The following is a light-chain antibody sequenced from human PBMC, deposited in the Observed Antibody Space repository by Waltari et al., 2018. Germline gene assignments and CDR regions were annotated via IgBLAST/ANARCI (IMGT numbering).Light chain of an antibody. CDR3: QHYVRLPVS. Sequence: EIVLTQSPGTLSLSPGERATLSCRASQSVSRSLAWYQQKPGQAPRLLIYGASSRATGVPDRFSGSVSGKDFSLTISRLEPEDFAVYYCQHYVRLPVSFGQGTKVEIK. V-gene: IGKV3-20*01. CDR2: GAS. J-gene: IGKJ1*01. CDR1: QSVSRS.